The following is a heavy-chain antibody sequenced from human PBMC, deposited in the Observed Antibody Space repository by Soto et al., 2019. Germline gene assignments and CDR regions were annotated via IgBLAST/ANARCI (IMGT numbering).Heavy chain of an antibody. CDR2: INGHT. CDR1: GFTLTHFW. D-gene: IGHD4-17*01. J-gene: IGHJ4*02. V-gene: IGHV3-74*01. CDR3: ARDGLATTATKYGQLEY. Sequence: PGGSLRLSCKASGFTLTHFWMHWVRQAPGEGLLWVSRINGHTDYADSVKGRFTISVDSAENTLYLQMHSLRAEDTAVYYCARDGLATTATKYGQLEYWGQGALVTVSS.